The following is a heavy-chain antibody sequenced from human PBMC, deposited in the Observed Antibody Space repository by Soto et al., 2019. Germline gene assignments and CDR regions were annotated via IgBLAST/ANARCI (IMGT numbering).Heavy chain of an antibody. CDR3: ARVRYDSSGYFFEY. CDR1: VGSISSYY. D-gene: IGHD3-22*01. V-gene: IGHV4-4*07. J-gene: IGHJ4*02. CDR2: IYTSGST. Sequence: PSETLSLTCTVSVGSISSYYWSLIRQPAGKGLEWIGRIYTSGSTNYNPSLKSRVTMSVDTSKNQLSLKLSSVTAADAAVYYCARVRYDSSGYFFEYWGQGTMVTVSS.